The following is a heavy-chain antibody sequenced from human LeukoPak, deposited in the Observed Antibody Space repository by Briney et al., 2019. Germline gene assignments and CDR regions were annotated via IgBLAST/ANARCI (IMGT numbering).Heavy chain of an antibody. CDR2: FDPEDGET. CDR3: ATDYYYDSSGYYYDY. J-gene: IGHJ4*02. D-gene: IGHD3-22*01. Sequence: VASVKVSCTVSGYTLTELSMHWVRRAPGKGLEWMGGFDPEDGETIYAQKFQGRVTMTEDTSTDTAYMELSSLRSEDTAVYYCATDYYYDSSGYYYDYWGQGTLVTVSS. V-gene: IGHV1-24*01. CDR1: GYTLTELS.